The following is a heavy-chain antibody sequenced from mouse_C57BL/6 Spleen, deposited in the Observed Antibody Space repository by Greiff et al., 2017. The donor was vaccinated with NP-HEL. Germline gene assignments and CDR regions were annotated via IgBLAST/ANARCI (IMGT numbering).Heavy chain of an antibody. CDR1: GYTFTSYW. D-gene: IGHD1-1*01. J-gene: IGHJ4*01. CDR2: IYPGSGST. Sequence: QVQLQQSGAELVKPGASVQMSCKASGYTFTSYWLTWVKQRPGQGLEWIGDIYPGSGSTNYNEKFKSKATLTVDTSSSTAYMQLSSLTSEDSAVYYCARNYGSSHYAMDYWGQGTSVTVSS. CDR3: ARNYGSSHYAMDY. V-gene: IGHV1-55*01.